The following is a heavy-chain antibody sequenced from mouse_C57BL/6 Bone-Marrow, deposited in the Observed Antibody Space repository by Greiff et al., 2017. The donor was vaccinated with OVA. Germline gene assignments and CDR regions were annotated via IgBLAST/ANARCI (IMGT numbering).Heavy chain of an antibody. CDR1: GYAFSSYW. J-gene: IGHJ2*01. CDR3: SKERRDTTYFDY. D-gene: IGHD2-12*01. Sequence: VQLQQSGAELVKPGASVKISCKASGYAFSSYWMNWVKQRPGKGLEWIGQIYPGDGDTNYNGKFKGKATLTADKSSSTAYMQLSSLTSEDSAVYFCSKERRDTTYFDYWGQGTTLTVSS. CDR2: IYPGDGDT. V-gene: IGHV1-80*01.